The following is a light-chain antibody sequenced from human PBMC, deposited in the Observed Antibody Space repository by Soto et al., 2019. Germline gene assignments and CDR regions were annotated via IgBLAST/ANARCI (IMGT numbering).Light chain of an antibody. CDR2: LTY. J-gene: IGKJ1*01. CDR1: QGIGND. CDR3: QQYSNSSPWT. V-gene: IGKV1-17*01. Sequence: DIQMTQSPSSLSASVGDRVTITCRASQGIGNDLGWYRQKPGKAPKRLIYLTYSLQTGVPSRFSGSGSETEFSLTISSLQPDDFATYYCQQYSNSSPWTFGQGTKVDIK.